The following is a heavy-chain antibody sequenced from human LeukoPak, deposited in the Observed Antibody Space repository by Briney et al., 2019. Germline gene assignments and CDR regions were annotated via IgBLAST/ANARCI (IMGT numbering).Heavy chain of an antibody. Sequence: PGGSLRLSCAASGFAFSNYGMNWVRQAPGKGLEWVSGITGSGSTTYYADSVKGRFTISRDNSKNTLYLQMNSLRAEDTAVYYCAREYSSSWTNFGFDPWGQGTLVTVSS. CDR2: ITGSGSTT. CDR1: GFAFSNYG. D-gene: IGHD6-13*01. V-gene: IGHV3-23*01. CDR3: AREYSSSWTNFGFDP. J-gene: IGHJ5*02.